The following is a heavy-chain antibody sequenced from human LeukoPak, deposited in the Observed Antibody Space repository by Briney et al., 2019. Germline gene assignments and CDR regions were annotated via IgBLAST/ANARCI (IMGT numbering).Heavy chain of an antibody. Sequence: GGSLRLSCAASGFTFSNYAMMWVRQAPGKRLEWVSSITGSGDGTYYADSVRGRFTISRDNSENTLYLQLNSLRAEDTAVYFCVKGFVHPTYYFDYWGQRTLVTVSS. CDR1: GFTFSNYA. D-gene: IGHD3-10*01. V-gene: IGHV3-23*01. CDR3: VKGFVHPTYYFDY. CDR2: ITGSGDGT. J-gene: IGHJ4*02.